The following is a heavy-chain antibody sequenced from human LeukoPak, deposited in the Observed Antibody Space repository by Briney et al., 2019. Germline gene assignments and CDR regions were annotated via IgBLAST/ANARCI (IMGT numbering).Heavy chain of an antibody. CDR3: ARGYTRTYYYGSGSYPIY. CDR1: GYTFTGYY. Sequence: GASVKVSCKASGYTFTGYYMHWVRQAPGQGLEWMGWINPSSGGTNYAQKFQGRVTMTRDTSISTAYMELSRLRSDDTAVYYCARGYTRTYYYGSGSYPIYWGQGTLVTVSS. D-gene: IGHD3-10*01. CDR2: INPSSGGT. J-gene: IGHJ4*02. V-gene: IGHV1-2*02.